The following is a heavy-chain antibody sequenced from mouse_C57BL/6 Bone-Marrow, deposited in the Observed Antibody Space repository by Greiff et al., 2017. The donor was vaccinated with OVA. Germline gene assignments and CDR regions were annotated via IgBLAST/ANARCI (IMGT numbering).Heavy chain of an antibody. CDR1: GFTFSDYY. J-gene: IGHJ1*03. D-gene: IGHD1-2*01. CDR3: ASGYCRQYFDV. Sequence: EVKVVESGGGLVQPGGSLKLSCAASGFTFSDYYMYWVRQTPEKRLEWVAYISNGGGSTYYPDTVKGRFTISRDNAKNTLYLQMSRRKSEDTAMYYCASGYCRQYFDVWGTGTTVTVSS. V-gene: IGHV5-12*01. CDR2: ISNGGGST.